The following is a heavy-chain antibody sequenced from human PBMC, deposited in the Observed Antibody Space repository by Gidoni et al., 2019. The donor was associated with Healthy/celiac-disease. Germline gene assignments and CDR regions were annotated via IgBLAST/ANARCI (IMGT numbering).Heavy chain of an antibody. V-gene: IGHV4-30-4*01. D-gene: IGHD4-17*01. J-gene: IGHJ4*02. CDR3: ARRGRYYGDLRKDY. CDR2: IDYSGRT. CDR1: GGPISSGDYY. Sequence: QVQLQESGPGLVKPSQTLSLTCPVSGGPISSGDYYWSWIRQPPGKGLEWIGYIDYSGRTYYNPSLKSRVTISVDTSKNQFSLKLSTVTAADTAVYYCARRGRYYGDLRKDYWGQGTMVTVSS.